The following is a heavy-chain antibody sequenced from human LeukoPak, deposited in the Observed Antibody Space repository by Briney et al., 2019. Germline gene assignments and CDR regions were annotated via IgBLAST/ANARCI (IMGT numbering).Heavy chain of an antibody. CDR1: GGTFSSYA. J-gene: IGHJ6*02. Sequence: SVKVSCQASGGTFSSYAISWVRQAPGQGLEWMGGIIPIFGTANYAQKFQGRVTITADESTSTAYMELSSLRSEDTAVYYCARGIVVVPAAPGEVYYYYGMDVWGQGTTVTVSS. V-gene: IGHV1-69*01. CDR2: IIPIFGTA. D-gene: IGHD2-2*01. CDR3: ARGIVVVPAAPGEVYYYYGMDV.